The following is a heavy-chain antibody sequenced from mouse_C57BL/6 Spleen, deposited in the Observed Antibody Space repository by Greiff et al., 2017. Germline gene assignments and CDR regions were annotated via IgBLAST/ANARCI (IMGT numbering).Heavy chain of an antibody. CDR1: GFTFSDYG. D-gene: IGHD1-1*01. CDR3: ARRRTVVPFDY. V-gene: IGHV5-17*01. Sequence: VQLKESGGGLVKPGGSLKLSCAASGFTFSDYGMHWVRQAPEKGLEWVAYISSGSSTIYYADTVKGRFTISRDNAKNTLFLQMTSLRSEDTAMYYCARRRTVVPFDYWGQGTTLTVSS. J-gene: IGHJ2*01. CDR2: ISSGSSTI.